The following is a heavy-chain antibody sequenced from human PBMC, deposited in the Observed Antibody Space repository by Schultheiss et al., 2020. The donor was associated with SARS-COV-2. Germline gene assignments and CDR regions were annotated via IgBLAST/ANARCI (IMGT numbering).Heavy chain of an antibody. CDR1: GFTFSDYA. CDR3: ATDRVGPTTDFDH. Sequence: GGSLRLSCAVSGFTFSDYAMNWVRRAPGKGLEWVSYISSSGATTYYADSVKGRFTISRDNAKNSLYLQMNSLRAEDTAVYFCATDRVGPTTDFDHWGQGTLVTVSS. V-gene: IGHV3-48*04. CDR2: ISSSGATT. D-gene: IGHD1-26*01. J-gene: IGHJ4*02.